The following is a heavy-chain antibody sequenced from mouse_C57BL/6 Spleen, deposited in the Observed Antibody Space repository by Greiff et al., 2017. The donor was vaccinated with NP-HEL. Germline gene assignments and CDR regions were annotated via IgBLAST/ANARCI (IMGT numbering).Heavy chain of an antibody. Sequence: LVESGAEQVKPGASVKLSCKASGYTFTEYTIHWVKQRSGQGLEWIGWFYPGSGSIKYNEKFKDKATLTADKSSSTVYMELSRLTSEDSAVYFCARHEEGYSNTWFAYWGQGTLVTVSA. CDR1: GYTFTEYT. CDR3: ARHEEGYSNTWFAY. CDR2: FYPGSGSI. V-gene: IGHV1-62-2*01. J-gene: IGHJ3*01. D-gene: IGHD2-5*01.